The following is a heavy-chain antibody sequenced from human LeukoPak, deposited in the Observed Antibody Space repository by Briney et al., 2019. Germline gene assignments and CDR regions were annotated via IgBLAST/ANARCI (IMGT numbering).Heavy chain of an antibody. CDR1: GGTFSSYA. J-gene: IGHJ4*02. Sequence: SVKVSCKASGGTFSSYAISWVRQAPGQGLEWMGGIIPIFGTANYAQKFQGRVTITADESTSTAYMELCSLRSEDTAVYYCARGWGNYYGSGSYFDYWGQGTLVTVSS. CDR2: IIPIFGTA. V-gene: IGHV1-69*13. D-gene: IGHD3-10*01. CDR3: ARGWGNYYGSGSYFDY.